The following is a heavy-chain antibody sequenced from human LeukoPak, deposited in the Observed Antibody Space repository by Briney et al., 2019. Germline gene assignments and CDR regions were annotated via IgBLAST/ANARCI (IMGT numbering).Heavy chain of an antibody. D-gene: IGHD3-22*01. V-gene: IGHV1-69*13. Sequence: ASVKVSCKASGGTFSSYAISWVRQAPGQGLEWMGGIIPIFGTANYAQKFQGRVTITADESTSTAYMELSSLRSEDTAVYYCARVAGEGSGYGAFDIWGQGTMVTVSS. CDR3: ARVAGEGSGYGAFDI. J-gene: IGHJ3*02. CDR1: GGTFSSYA. CDR2: IIPIFGTA.